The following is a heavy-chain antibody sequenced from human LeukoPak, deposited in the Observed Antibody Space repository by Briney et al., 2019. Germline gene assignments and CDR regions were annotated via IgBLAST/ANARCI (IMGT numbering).Heavy chain of an antibody. J-gene: IGHJ6*03. V-gene: IGHV3-7*01. Sequence: GGSLRLSCAASRFTFSSYWMSWVRQAPGKGLEWVANIKQDGSEKYHVDSVKGRFTISRDNAKNSLYLQMNSLRAEDTAVYYCARDSGWGLRYLGSTDYYYMDVWGKGTTVTVSS. D-gene: IGHD3-9*01. CDR2: IKQDGSEK. CDR1: RFTFSSYW. CDR3: ARDSGWGLRYLGSTDYYYMDV.